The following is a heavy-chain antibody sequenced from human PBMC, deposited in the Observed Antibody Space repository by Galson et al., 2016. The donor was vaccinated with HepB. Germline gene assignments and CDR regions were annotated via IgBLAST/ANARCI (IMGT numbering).Heavy chain of an antibody. Sequence: SLRLSCAASGFAFSTHAMSWVHQAPGKGLEWVSAISGSGGDTYYANSVKGRFTISRDNSKNTLYLQMNSLRAEDTALYYCLREGEYNSGYGDHWGQGTLVTVSS. J-gene: IGHJ4*02. CDR1: GFAFSTHA. D-gene: IGHD5-18*01. CDR2: ISGSGGDT. CDR3: LREGEYNSGYGDH. V-gene: IGHV3-23*01.